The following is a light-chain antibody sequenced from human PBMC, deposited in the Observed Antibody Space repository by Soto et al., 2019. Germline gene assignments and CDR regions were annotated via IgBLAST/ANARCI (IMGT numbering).Light chain of an antibody. CDR3: MQALQTPVT. Sequence: EIVLTQSSLSLPVTPGEPASISFRSSQSLLHSDGYNYLDWYLQKPGQSPQLLIYSGSHRASGVPDRFSGSGSGTDFTLKISRVEAEDVGIYYCMQALQTPVTFGGGTKVDIK. J-gene: IGKJ4*01. V-gene: IGKV2-28*01. CDR2: SGS. CDR1: QSLLHSDGYNY.